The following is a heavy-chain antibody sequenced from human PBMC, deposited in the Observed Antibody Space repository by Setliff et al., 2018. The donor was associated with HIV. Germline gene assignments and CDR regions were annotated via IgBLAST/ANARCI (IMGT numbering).Heavy chain of an antibody. D-gene: IGHD5-12*01. CDR1: GGSISSGSYY. J-gene: IGHJ4*02. V-gene: IGHV4-61*09. Sequence: SETLSLTCTVSGGSISSGSYYWSWIRQPAGKGLEWIGHIYTSGSTNYNPSLKSRVTISEDTYKNQVSLKLSSVTAADTAVYYCARSPGVATITIFDYWGQGTLVTVSS. CDR3: ARSPGVATITIFDY. CDR2: IYTSGST.